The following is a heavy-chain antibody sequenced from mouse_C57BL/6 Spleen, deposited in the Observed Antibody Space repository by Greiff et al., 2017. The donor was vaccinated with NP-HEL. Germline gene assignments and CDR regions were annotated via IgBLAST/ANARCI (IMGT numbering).Heavy chain of an antibody. V-gene: IGHV2-2*01. D-gene: IGHD1-1*01. J-gene: IGHJ3*01. Sequence: VKLVESGAGLVQPSQSLSITCTVSGFSLTSYGVHWVRQSPGKGLEWLGVIWSGGSTDYNAAFISRLSISKDNSKSQVFFKMNSLQADDTAIYYCARNWDYGSSSFAYWGQGTLVTVSA. CDR1: GFSLTSYG. CDR3: ARNWDYGSSSFAY. CDR2: IWSGGST.